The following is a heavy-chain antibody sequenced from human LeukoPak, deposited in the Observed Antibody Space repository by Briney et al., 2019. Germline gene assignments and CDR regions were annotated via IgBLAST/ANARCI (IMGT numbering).Heavy chain of an antibody. CDR1: GGSFSGYQ. V-gene: IGHV4-34*01. CDR3: ARSQARLSWFDP. CDR2: INHSGSS. D-gene: IGHD6-19*01. J-gene: IGHJ5*02. Sequence: SETLSLTCAVYGGSFSGYQWNWIRQPPGKGLEWIGEINHSGSSNYNPSLKSRVTISVDTSKNQFFLKLRSVTAADTAVYYCARSQARLSWFDPWGQGILVTVSS.